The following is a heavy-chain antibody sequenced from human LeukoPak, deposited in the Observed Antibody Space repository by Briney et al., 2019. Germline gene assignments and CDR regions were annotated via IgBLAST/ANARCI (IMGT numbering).Heavy chain of an antibody. CDR2: ISSTSSYI. D-gene: IGHD4-17*01. CDR1: GFTFSSYI. CDR3: ARGRRGDYALDY. V-gene: IGHV3-21*01. J-gene: IGHJ4*02. Sequence: GGSLRLSCAASGFTFSSYIMNWVRQAPGKGLDWVSSISSTSSYIYYADSVKGRFTISRDNAKNSLYLQMNSLRAEDTAVYYCARGRRGDYALDYWGQGTLATVSS.